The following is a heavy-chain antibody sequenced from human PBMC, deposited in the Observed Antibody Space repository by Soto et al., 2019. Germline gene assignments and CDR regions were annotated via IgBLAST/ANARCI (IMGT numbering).Heavy chain of an antibody. V-gene: IGHV3-30*18. CDR1: GFTFSSYG. J-gene: IGHJ6*02. Sequence: LRLSCAASGFTFSSYGMHWVRQAPGKGLEWVAVISYDGSNKYYADSVKGRFTISRDNSKNTLYLQMNSLRAEDTAVYYCAKDPVTAMAYYYYGMDVWGQGTTVTVSS. CDR2: ISYDGSNK. CDR3: AKDPVTAMAYYYYGMDV. D-gene: IGHD5-18*01.